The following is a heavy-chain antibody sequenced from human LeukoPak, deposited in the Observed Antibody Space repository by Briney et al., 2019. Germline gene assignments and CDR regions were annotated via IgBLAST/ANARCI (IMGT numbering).Heavy chain of an antibody. J-gene: IGHJ4*02. CDR3: SRSQFDY. Sequence: PGGSLRLSCAPSGFPFSSCWMLWVRHAPGKGLVWVSRISGDGTIKTYADFVRGRFIVSRDNTKNILYLQMNSLKVEDTATYFCSRSQFDYWGQGVLVTVSS. CDR2: ISGDGTIK. V-gene: IGHV3-74*03. CDR1: GFPFSSCW.